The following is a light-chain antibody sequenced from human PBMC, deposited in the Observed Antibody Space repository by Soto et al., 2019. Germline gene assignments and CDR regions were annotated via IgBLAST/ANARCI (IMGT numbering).Light chain of an antibody. CDR2: GAS. J-gene: IGKJ1*01. Sequence: ECVLTQSPGTLSLSPGERVTLSCRASQSVGSNLAWYQHKPGQAPRLLIYGASIRATGIPARFSGSGSGTDFTLTIIRLEPEDFAVYYCQQYDISPWTFGQGTKVDIK. CDR3: QQYDISPWT. CDR1: QSVGSN. V-gene: IGKV3-20*01.